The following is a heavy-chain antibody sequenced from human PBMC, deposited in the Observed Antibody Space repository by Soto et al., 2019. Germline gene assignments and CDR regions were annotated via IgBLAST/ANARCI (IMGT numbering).Heavy chain of an antibody. Sequence: QVQLVQSGAEVKKPGASVKVSCKASGYTFTSYGISWVRQAPGQGLEWMGWISAYNGNTNYAQKLQGQATMHTDTSTSTAYMELRSLRSDDTAVYYCARAALLWFGDRKPFDFWGQGTLVTVSS. CDR1: GYTFTSYG. V-gene: IGHV1-18*01. J-gene: IGHJ4*02. CDR2: ISAYNGNT. CDR3: ARAALLWFGDRKPFDF. D-gene: IGHD3-10*01.